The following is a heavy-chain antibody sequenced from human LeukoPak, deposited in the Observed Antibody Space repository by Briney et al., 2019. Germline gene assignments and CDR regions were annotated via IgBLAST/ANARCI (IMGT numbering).Heavy chain of an antibody. D-gene: IGHD3-9*01. CDR1: GGSISSSSYY. J-gene: IGHJ4*02. V-gene: IGHV4-39*07. Sequence: SETLSLTCTVSGGSISSSSYYWGWIRQPPGKGLEWIGSIYYSGSTYYNPSLKSRVTISVDTSKNQFSLKLSSVTAADTAVYYCARILLRYFDWFTSYFDYWGQGTLVTVSS. CDR3: ARILLRYFDWFTSYFDY. CDR2: IYYSGST.